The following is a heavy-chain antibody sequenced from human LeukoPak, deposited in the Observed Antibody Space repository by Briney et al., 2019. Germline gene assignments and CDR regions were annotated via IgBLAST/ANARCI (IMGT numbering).Heavy chain of an antibody. V-gene: IGHV1-2*06. D-gene: IGHD3-3*01. CDR1: GYTFTGYY. Sequence: ASVKVSCKASGYTFTGYYMHWVRQAPGQGLEWMGRINPNSGGTNYAQKFQGRVTMTRDTSISTAYMELSRLRSDDTAEYYCARDHGDFWSGYYSYWGQGTLVTVSS. J-gene: IGHJ4*02. CDR3: ARDHGDFWSGYYSY. CDR2: INPNSGGT.